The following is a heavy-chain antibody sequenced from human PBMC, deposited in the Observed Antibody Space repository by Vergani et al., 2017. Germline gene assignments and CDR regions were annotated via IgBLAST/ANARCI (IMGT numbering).Heavy chain of an antibody. V-gene: IGHV4-59*12. CDR3: ARDLSPHYGMDV. CDR1: GGSISSYY. Sequence: QVQLQESGPGLVKPSETLSLTCTVSGGSISSYYWSWIRQPPGKGLEWIGYIYYSGSTNYNPSLKSRVTISVDTSKNQFSLKLSSVTAADTAVYYCARDLSPHYGMDVWGQGTTVTVSS. D-gene: IGHD2/OR15-2a*01. J-gene: IGHJ6*02. CDR2: IYYSGST.